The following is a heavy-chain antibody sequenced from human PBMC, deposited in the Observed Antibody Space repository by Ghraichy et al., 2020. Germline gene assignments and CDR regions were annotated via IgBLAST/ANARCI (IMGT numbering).Heavy chain of an antibody. CDR2: IYNSGT. Sequence: GSLRLSCAVSGGSVSGYYWNWYRQPPGKGLEWIGYIYNSGTNYTPSLKSRVTISVASSKKQFSLKLSSVTAAVTTDYYCATGSSVGWITDSWGQGTLVIVSP. CDR3: ATGSSVGWITDS. J-gene: IGHJ4*02. D-gene: IGHD2-15*01. CDR1: GGSVSGYY. V-gene: IGHV4-59*02.